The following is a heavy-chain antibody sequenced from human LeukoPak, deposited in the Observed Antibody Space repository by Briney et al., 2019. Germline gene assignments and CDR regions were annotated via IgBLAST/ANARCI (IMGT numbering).Heavy chain of an antibody. CDR2: IIPIFGTA. J-gene: IGHJ3*02. V-gene: IGHV1-69*13. CDR3: ARDYYRTDAFDI. D-gene: IGHD1-26*01. CDR1: GYSFTNYG. Sequence: GASVKVSCKASGYSFTNYGISWVRQAPGQGLEWMGGIIPIFGTANYAQKFQGRVTITADESTSTAYMELSSLRSEDTAVYYCARDYYRTDAFDIWGQGTMVTVSS.